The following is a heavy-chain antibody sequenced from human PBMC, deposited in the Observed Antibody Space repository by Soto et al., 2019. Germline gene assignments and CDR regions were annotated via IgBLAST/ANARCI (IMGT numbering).Heavy chain of an antibody. CDR2: MYYSGSA. D-gene: IGHD1-26*01. Sequence: SETLSLTCTVSGGSISSGDYHWGCIRQPPGKGLEWIGSMYYSGSAYYNPSLKSRVTISVDTSKNQFSLKLTSVTAADTAVYHCARHVGNSPPGSWGQGTLVTVSS. J-gene: IGHJ4*02. V-gene: IGHV4-39*01. CDR1: GGSISSGDYH. CDR3: ARHVGNSPPGS.